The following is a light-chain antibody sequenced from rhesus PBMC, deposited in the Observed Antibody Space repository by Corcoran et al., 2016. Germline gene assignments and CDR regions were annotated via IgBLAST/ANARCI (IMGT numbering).Light chain of an antibody. CDR3: QHGYGTPWT. CDR1: QGISNN. V-gene: IGKV1S15*01. J-gene: IGKJ1*01. Sequence: DIQMTQSPSSLSASVGDTVTITCRASQGISNNLAVYQQKTGKFPNLLIYYASNLQSGVPSRLSGSGSGTDFTLTISSLQPEDFATYYWQHGYGTPWTFGQGTKVEIK. CDR2: YAS.